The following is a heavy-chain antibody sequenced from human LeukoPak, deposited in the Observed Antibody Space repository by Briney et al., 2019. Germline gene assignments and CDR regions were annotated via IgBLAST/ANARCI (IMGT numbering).Heavy chain of an antibody. CDR3: ASSYGLNYYCYYYMDV. CDR2: ISGSGGST. V-gene: IGHV3-23*01. D-gene: IGHD3-10*01. J-gene: IGHJ6*03. Sequence: PGGSLRLSCAASGFTFSSYAMSWVRQAPGKGLEWVSAISGSGGSTYYADSVKGRFTISRDNSKNTLYLQMNSLRAEDTAVYYCASSYGLNYYCYYYMDVWGKGTTVTVSS. CDR1: GFTFSSYA.